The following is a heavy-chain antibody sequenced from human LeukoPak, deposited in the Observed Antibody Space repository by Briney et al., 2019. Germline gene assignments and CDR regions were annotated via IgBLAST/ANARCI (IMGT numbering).Heavy chain of an antibody. V-gene: IGHV4-34*01. CDR1: GGSFSGYY. D-gene: IGHD6-19*01. CDR3: ARVKIYSGRKAVAGNYYYYYYYMDV. J-gene: IGHJ6*03. CDR2: INHSGST. Sequence: PSETLSLTCAVYGGSFSGYYWSWIRQPPGKGLEWIGEINHSGSTNYNPSLKSRVTISVDTSKNQFSLKLSSVTAADTAVYYCARVKIYSGRKAVAGNYYYYYYYMDVWGKGTTVTVSS.